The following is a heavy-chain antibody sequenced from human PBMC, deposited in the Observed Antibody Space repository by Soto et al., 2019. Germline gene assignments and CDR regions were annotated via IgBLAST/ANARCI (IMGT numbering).Heavy chain of an antibody. CDR3: ARDPNVVVVAATFDY. D-gene: IGHD2-15*01. CDR2: ISSSGSTI. CDR1: GFTFSDYY. V-gene: IGHV3-11*01. J-gene: IGHJ4*02. Sequence: ESGGGLVTPGGSLRLSCAASGFTFSDYYMSWIRQAPGKGLEWVSYISSSGSTIYYADSVKGRFTISRDNAKNSLYLQMNSLRAEDTAVYYCARDPNVVVVAATFDYWGQGTLVTVSS.